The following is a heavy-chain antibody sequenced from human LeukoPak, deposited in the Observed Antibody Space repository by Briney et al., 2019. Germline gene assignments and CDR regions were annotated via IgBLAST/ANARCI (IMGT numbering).Heavy chain of an antibody. V-gene: IGHV3-30*18. CDR1: RFTFRNYG. CDR2: ISIDGSEK. Sequence: SGGSLRLSCAASRFTFRNYGMHWVRQAPGKGLEWVAVISIDGSEKYYADSVKGRFTISRDNSKNTLYLQMNSLRGDDTAVYYCANPQSRGYDYLDYWGQGTLVTVSS. D-gene: IGHD5-12*01. CDR3: ANPQSRGYDYLDY. J-gene: IGHJ4*02.